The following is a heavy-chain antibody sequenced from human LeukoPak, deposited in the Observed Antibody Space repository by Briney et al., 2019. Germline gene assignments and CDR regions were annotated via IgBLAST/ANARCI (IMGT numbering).Heavy chain of an antibody. CDR3: ARGLPYCSSTSCYFAGDY. CDR1: GYTFTSYG. V-gene: IGHV1-18*01. Sequence: ASVKVSCKASGYTFTSYGISWVRQAPGQGLEWMGWISAYNGNTNYAQKLQGRVTMTTDTSTSTAYMELRILRSDDTAVYYCARGLPYCSSTSCYFAGDYWGQGTLVTVSS. CDR2: ISAYNGNT. J-gene: IGHJ4*02. D-gene: IGHD2-2*01.